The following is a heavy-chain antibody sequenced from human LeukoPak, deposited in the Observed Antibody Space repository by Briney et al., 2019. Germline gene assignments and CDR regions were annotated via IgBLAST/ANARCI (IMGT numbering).Heavy chain of an antibody. CDR1: GYTFTSYY. V-gene: IGHV1-46*01. J-gene: IGHJ4*02. Sequence: GASVKVSCKASGYTFTSYYMHWVRQASGQGLEWMGIINPSGGSTSYAQKFQGRVTMTRDTSTSTVYMELSSLRSEDTAVYYCARGRAGGSGSYYKDYWGQGTLVTVSS. CDR3: ARGRAGGSGSYYKDY. D-gene: IGHD3-10*01. CDR2: INPSGGST.